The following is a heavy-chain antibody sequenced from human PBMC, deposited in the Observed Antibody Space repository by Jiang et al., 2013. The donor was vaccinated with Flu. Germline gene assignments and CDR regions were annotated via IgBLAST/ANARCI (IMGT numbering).Heavy chain of an antibody. Sequence: SGSTFTNYYMHWVRQAPGQGLEWMGLISLDGGSTNFAQKFQGRLTMTRDTSTSTVDMELSSLRSEDTAIYYCATDRELLLSRGGSYLDYWGQGTLVTVSS. CDR2: ISLDGGST. D-gene: IGHD1-26*01. CDR3: ATDRELLLSRGGSYLDY. V-gene: IGHV1-46*01. CDR1: GSTFTNYY. J-gene: IGHJ4*02.